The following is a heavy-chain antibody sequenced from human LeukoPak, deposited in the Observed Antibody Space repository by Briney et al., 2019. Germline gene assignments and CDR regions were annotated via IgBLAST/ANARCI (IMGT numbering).Heavy chain of an antibody. CDR2: IYYSGST. J-gene: IGHJ3*02. Sequence: SETLSLTCTVSGGSISSYYWSWIRQPPGKGLEWIGYIYYSGSTNCNPSLKSRVTMSVDTSKNQFSLKLSSVTAADTAVYYCARRYGSGSYWSFDIWGQGTMVTVSS. CDR3: ARRYGSGSYWSFDI. V-gene: IGHV4-59*08. D-gene: IGHD3-10*01. CDR1: GGSISSYY.